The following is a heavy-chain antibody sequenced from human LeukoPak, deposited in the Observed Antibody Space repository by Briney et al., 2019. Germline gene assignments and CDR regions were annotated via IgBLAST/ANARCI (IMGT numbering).Heavy chain of an antibody. V-gene: IGHV1-18*01. J-gene: IGHJ4*02. CDR2: ISAYNGNT. D-gene: IGHD3-16*02. CDR3: ARHDYDYVWGSYRYTSIDY. Sequence: GASVKVSCKASGYTLTSYGISWVRQAPGQGLEWMGWISAYNGNTNYAQKLQGRVTMTTDTSTSTAYMELRSLRSDDTAVYYCARHDYDYVWGSYRYTSIDYWGQGTLVTVSS. CDR1: GYTLTSYG.